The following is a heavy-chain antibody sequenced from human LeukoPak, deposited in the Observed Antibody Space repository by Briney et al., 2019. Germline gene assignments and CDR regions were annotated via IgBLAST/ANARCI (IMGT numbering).Heavy chain of an antibody. D-gene: IGHD1-26*01. Sequence: PSETLSLTCAVYGGSFSGYYWSWIRQPPGKGLEWIGEINHSGSTNYNPSLKSRATISVDTSKNQFSLKLSSVTAADTAVYYCARERGRWDFDYWGQGTLVTVSS. V-gene: IGHV4-34*01. J-gene: IGHJ4*02. CDR2: INHSGST. CDR1: GGSFSGYY. CDR3: ARERGRWDFDY.